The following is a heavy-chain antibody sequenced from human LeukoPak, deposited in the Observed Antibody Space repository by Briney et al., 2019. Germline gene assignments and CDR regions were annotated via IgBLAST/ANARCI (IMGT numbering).Heavy chain of an antibody. CDR2: IYPKTGGT. D-gene: IGHD1-26*01. J-gene: IGHJ5*02. CDR1: GYTFTGYY. Sequence: ASVKVSCKASGYTFTGYYLHWVRQAPREGLEWMGWIYPKTGGTSYAQKFQGRVTMTRDTSISTAYMELIGLRSDDTAVYYCAGPWDQVGFDPWGQGTLVSVSS. CDR3: AGPWDQVGFDP. V-gene: IGHV1-2*02.